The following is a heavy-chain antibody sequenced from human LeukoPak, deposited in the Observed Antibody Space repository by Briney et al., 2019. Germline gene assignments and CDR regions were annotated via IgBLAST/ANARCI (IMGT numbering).Heavy chain of an antibody. D-gene: IGHD6-13*01. CDR2: IYPGDSDT. CDR3: ARQGSSASAVDY. CDR1: GYSFATYW. V-gene: IGHV5-51*01. Sequence: GDSLKISCKGSGYSFATYWIAWVRQMPGKGLEWMGIIYPGDSDTRYSPSFQGQVTISADKSISTAYLQWSSLKASDTAMYYCARQGSSASAVDYWGQGTLVTVSS. J-gene: IGHJ4*02.